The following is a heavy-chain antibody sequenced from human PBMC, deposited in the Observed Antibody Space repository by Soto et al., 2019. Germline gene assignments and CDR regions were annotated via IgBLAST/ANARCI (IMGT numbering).Heavy chain of an antibody. J-gene: IGHJ6*02. CDR2: ISYDGSNK. D-gene: IGHD2-21*01. Sequence: GGSLRLSCAASGFTFSSYGMHWVRQAPGKGLEWVAVISYDGSNKYYADSVKGRFTISRDNSKNTLYLQMNSLRAEDTAVYYCAKDFLLSIPDPSYYYYGMDVLGQGTTVTFSS. CDR3: AKDFLLSIPDPSYYYYGMDV. V-gene: IGHV3-30*18. CDR1: GFTFSSYG.